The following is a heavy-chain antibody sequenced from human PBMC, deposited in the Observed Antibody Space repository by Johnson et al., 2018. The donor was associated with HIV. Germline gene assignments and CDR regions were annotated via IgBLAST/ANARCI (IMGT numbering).Heavy chain of an antibody. CDR1: GFTFDDYG. CDR3: ARVTIFGVTKVDALDF. V-gene: IGHV3-20*04. J-gene: IGHJ3*01. D-gene: IGHD3-3*01. CDR2: INWNGGST. Sequence: VQLVESGGGVVRPGGSLRLSCAASGFTFDDYGMSWVRQAPGKGLEWVSGINWNGGSTVYADSVKRRFTISRDNAKKSLYMQMNSLRAEDTALYYCARVTIFGVTKVDALDFWGLGTLVTVSS.